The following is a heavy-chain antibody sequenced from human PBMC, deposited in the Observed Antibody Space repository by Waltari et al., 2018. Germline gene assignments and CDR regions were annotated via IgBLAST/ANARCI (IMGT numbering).Heavy chain of an antibody. J-gene: IGHJ4*02. V-gene: IGHV3-30*18. Sequence: QVQLVESGGGVVQPGRSLRLSCAASGFTFSSYGMHWVRQAPGKGLEWVAVISYDGSNKYYADSVKGRFTISRDNSKNTLYLQMNSLRAEDTAVYYCAKDGCIAAPGIFDDWGQGTLVTVSS. CDR2: ISYDGSNK. CDR3: AKDGCIAAPGIFDD. CDR1: GFTFSSYG. D-gene: IGHD6-13*01.